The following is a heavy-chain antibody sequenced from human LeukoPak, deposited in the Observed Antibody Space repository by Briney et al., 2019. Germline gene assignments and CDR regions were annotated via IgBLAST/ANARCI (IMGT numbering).Heavy chain of an antibody. Sequence: GGSLRLSCAASGFTFSSYAMHWVRQAPGKGLEWVAVISYDGSNKYYADSVKGRFTISRDNSKNTLYLQMNSLRAEDTAVYYCAREDWNYNYFDYWGQGTLVTVSS. D-gene: IGHD1-7*01. CDR1: GFTFSSYA. CDR3: AREDWNYNYFDY. V-gene: IGHV3-30*04. CDR2: ISYDGSNK. J-gene: IGHJ4*02.